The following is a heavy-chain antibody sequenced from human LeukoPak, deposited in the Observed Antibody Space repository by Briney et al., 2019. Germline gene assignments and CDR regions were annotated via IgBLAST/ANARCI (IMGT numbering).Heavy chain of an antibody. Sequence: ASVKVSCKPSGSTFTGYYMHWVRQAPGQPLGWMGWINPNSGGTENPQKFQARVTMTRDTSSSTGDMELSRLRSDDTAVYYCARGEVSSWYDYFQHWGQGSLVTVSS. J-gene: IGHJ1*01. V-gene: IGHV1-2*02. CDR3: ARGEVSSWYDYFQH. CDR2: INPNSGGT. D-gene: IGHD6-13*01. CDR1: GSTFTGYY.